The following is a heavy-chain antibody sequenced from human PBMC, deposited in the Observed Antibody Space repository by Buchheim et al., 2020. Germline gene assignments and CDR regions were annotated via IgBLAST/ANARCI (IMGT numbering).Heavy chain of an antibody. CDR2: ISYDGSNK. CDR1: GFTFSSYA. CDR3: AREGYGESYWYCDL. J-gene: IGHJ2*01. Sequence: QVQLVESGGGVVQPGRSLRLSCAASGFTFSSYAMHWVRQAPGKGLEWVAVISYDGSNKYYADSVKGRFTISRDNSKNTPYLQMNRLRAEDTAVYYCAREGYGESYWYCDLWGRGNL. D-gene: IGHD4-17*01. V-gene: IGHV3-30*04.